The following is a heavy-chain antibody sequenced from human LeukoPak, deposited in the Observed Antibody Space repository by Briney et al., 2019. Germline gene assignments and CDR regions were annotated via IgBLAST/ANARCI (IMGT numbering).Heavy chain of an antibody. J-gene: IGHJ4*02. Sequence: KTGGSLRLSCAASGFTFSDCYMSWIRQAPGKGLEWVSYISSSGSTIYYADSVKGRFTISRDNAKNSLYLQMNSLRAEDTAVYYCARAQVAIAAAGTAGGQGTLVTVSS. CDR3: ARAQVAIAAAGTA. V-gene: IGHV3-11*01. CDR1: GFTFSDCY. D-gene: IGHD6-13*01. CDR2: ISSSGSTI.